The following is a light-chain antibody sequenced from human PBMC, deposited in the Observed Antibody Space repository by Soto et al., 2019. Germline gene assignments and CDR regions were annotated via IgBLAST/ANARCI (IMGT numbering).Light chain of an antibody. CDR3: HQRNK. Sequence: IVLTQSPATLSLSAGKRATLSCRASQNISNYLIWYQQKPGQAPRLLIYDTSNRVTGIPARFSGSRSGTDFTLTLSSLEPDDFAVYFCHQRNKVGQGTRLEIK. J-gene: IGKJ5*01. CDR1: QNISNY. V-gene: IGKV3-11*01. CDR2: DTS.